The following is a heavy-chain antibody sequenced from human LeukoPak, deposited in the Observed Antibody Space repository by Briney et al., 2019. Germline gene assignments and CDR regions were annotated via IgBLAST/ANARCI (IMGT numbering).Heavy chain of an antibody. CDR1: GYSFSSYW. D-gene: IGHD4-17*01. Sequence: GESLKISCKGSGYSFSSYWIGWVRQMPGKGLEWMGIVYPGDSDTRYSPSFQGQVTISADKSISTAYRQWSSLRASDTAMYYCVRPVNYGDHGDYWGQGTLVTVSS. J-gene: IGHJ4*02. CDR3: VRPVNYGDHGDY. V-gene: IGHV5-51*01. CDR2: VYPGDSDT.